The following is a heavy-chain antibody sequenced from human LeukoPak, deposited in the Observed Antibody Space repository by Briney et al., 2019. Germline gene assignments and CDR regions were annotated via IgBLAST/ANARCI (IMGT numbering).Heavy chain of an antibody. D-gene: IGHD5-12*01. V-gene: IGHV1-18*01. CDR2: ISAYNGNT. Sequence: GASVKVSCKASGYTFTSYGISWVRQAPGQGLEWMGWISAYNGNTNYAQKLQGRVTMTTDTSTSTAYMELRSLRSDDTAVYYCARDPRSGYDSDLFDYWGQRTLVTVSS. CDR1: GYTFTSYG. CDR3: ARDPRSGYDSDLFDY. J-gene: IGHJ4*02.